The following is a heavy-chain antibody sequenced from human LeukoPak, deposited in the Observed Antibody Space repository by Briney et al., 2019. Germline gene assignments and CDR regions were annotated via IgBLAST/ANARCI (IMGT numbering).Heavy chain of an antibody. CDR1: GFTFSSYG. V-gene: IGHV3-9*01. CDR2: ISWKSVDI. Sequence: GGSLRLSCAASGFTFSSYGMHWVRQTPGKGLEWVSGISWKSVDIGYADSVKGRFTISRDNAKNSLYLQMNSLRLEDTALYYCAKETGDWFDPWGQGTLVTVSS. CDR3: AKETGDWFDP. J-gene: IGHJ5*02.